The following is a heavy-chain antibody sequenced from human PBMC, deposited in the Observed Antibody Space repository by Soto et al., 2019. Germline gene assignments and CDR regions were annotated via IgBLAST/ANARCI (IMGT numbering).Heavy chain of an antibody. Sequence: WGSRRLSCAASGSISTTTPLSWVRQDPGKGLEWVSTISGRGTNTYYADSVKGRFIISRDNLKNTVNLQMNGLGVEDTAIYYCATSFRYFENWGKGSRVT. V-gene: IGHV3-23*01. CDR3: ATSFRYFEN. CDR1: GSISTTTP. CDR2: ISGRGTNT. J-gene: IGHJ1*01.